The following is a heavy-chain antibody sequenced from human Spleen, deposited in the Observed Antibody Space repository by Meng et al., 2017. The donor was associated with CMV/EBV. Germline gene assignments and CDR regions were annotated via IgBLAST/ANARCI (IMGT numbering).Heavy chain of an antibody. Sequence: GSLRLSCTVSGGSISSYYWSWIRQPAGKGLEWIGRIYTSGSTYYNPSLKSRVTISVDTSKNQFSLKLSSVTAADTAVYYCARGGDFWSGYYTHYYYYGMDVWGQGTTVTVSS. V-gene: IGHV4-4*07. CDR2: IYTSGST. CDR3: ARGGDFWSGYYTHYYYYGMDV. D-gene: IGHD3-3*01. J-gene: IGHJ6*02. CDR1: GGSISSYY.